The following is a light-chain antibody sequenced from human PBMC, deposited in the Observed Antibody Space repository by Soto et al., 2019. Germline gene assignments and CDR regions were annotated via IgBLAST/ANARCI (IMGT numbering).Light chain of an antibody. CDR1: TSNIGGNS. CDR2: SDN. CDR3: ATWDDSLNGSGV. Sequence: QSVLTQPPSASGTPGQRVTISCAGSTSNIGGNSLTWYQQVPGTAPKLLINSDNRRPSGVPDRFSGSKSGTSASLAISGLQSADEADYYCATWDDSLNGSGVFGTGTKVTVL. J-gene: IGLJ1*01. V-gene: IGLV1-44*01.